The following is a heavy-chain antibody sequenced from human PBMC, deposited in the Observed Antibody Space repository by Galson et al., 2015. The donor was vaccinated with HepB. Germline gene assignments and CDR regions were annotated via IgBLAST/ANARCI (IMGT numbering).Heavy chain of an antibody. D-gene: IGHD3-10*01. J-gene: IGHJ5*02. Sequence: SLRLSCAASGFTFSSYSMNWVRQAPGKGLEWVSYISSSSSTIYYADSVKGRFTISRDNAKNSLYLQMNSLRDEDTAVYYCARGLFHPVAPGGFDPWGQGTLVTVSS. V-gene: IGHV3-48*02. CDR2: ISSSSSTI. CDR3: ARGLFHPVAPGGFDP. CDR1: GFTFSSYS.